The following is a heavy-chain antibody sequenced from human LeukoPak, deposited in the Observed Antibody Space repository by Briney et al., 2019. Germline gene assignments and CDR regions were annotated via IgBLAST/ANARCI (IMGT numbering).Heavy chain of an antibody. CDR3: ARGVLDTAMVRFDY. J-gene: IGHJ4*02. CDR1: GGSISSSTYS. CDR2: IHSSGST. V-gene: IGHV4-61*02. Sequence: SETLSLTCTVSGGSISSSTYSWTWIRQPAGKGLEWIGRIHSSGSTHYNPSLKSRVTISVDTSKNRFSLNLSSVTAADTAVYFCARGVLDTAMVRFDYWGQGTLVTVSS. D-gene: IGHD5-18*01.